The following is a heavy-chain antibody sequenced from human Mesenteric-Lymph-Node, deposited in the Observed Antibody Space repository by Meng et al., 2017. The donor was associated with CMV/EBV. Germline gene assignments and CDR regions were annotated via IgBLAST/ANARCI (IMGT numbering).Heavy chain of an antibody. J-gene: IGHJ4*02. Sequence: SETLSLTCTVSGYSISSGYYWGWIRQPPGKGLEWIGSIYYSGSTYYNTSLKSRVTISVDTSKNQFSLKLSSVTAADTAVYYCARVGYYYDSSGYELIDYWGQGTLVTVSS. CDR2: IYYSGST. CDR1: GYSISSGYY. D-gene: IGHD3-22*01. V-gene: IGHV4-38-2*02. CDR3: ARVGYYYDSSGYELIDY.